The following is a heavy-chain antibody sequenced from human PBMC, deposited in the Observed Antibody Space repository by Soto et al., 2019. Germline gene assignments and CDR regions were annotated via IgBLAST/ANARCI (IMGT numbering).Heavy chain of an antibody. CDR1: GGSFSGYY. CDR3: ARAQSSGLDY. D-gene: IGHD1-26*01. V-gene: IGHV4-34*01. CDR2: INHSGST. J-gene: IGHJ4*02. Sequence: SETLSLTCAVYGGSFSGYYWSWIRQPPGKGLEWIGEINHSGSTNYNPSLKSRVTISVDTSKNQFSLKLSSVTAADTAVYYCARAQSSGLDYWGQGTLVTVSS.